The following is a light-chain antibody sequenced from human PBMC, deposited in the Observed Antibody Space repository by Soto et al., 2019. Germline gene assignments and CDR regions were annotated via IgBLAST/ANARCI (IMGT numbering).Light chain of an antibody. J-gene: IGLJ1*01. Sequence: QSVLTQPPSASGTPGQRVTISCSGSTSNIGGNSVNWYQHLPGTAPKLLIYTNNQRPSGVPDRFSGSKSGTSASLAISGRQSEDEADYYCAAWDDSRNGYVFGTGTKLTVL. V-gene: IGLV1-44*01. CDR1: TSNIGGNS. CDR3: AAWDDSRNGYV. CDR2: TNN.